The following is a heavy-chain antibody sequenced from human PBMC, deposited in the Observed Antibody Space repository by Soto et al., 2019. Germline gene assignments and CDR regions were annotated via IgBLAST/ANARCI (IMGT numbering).Heavy chain of an antibody. CDR1: GGTFSSYA. J-gene: IGHJ6*02. CDR2: IIPILGIT. V-gene: IGHV1-69*04. D-gene: IGHD3-16*01. Sequence: QVQLVHSGAEVKKPGSSVKVSCTASGGTFSSYAITWARQAPGQGLEWVGRIIPILGITNFAQKFQGRVTITADKSTSTAYMELSSLRSEDTAVYYCARSFSAYAYTVMDVWGQGTTVTVSS. CDR3: ARSFSAYAYTVMDV.